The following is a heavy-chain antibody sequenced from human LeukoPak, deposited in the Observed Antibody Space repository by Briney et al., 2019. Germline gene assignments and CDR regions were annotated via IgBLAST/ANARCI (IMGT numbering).Heavy chain of an antibody. J-gene: IGHJ3*02. D-gene: IGHD3-22*01. CDR2: ITGDGYT. V-gene: IGHV3-23*01. CDR3: ANVTVDGRFAFDI. Sequence: GGSLRLSCAASGFIFNHYAMSWVRQAPGKGLEWVSSITGDGYTFYACSVKGQFTISRDNSKNTRNLKMSDPRTEDKAIDYCANVTVDGRFAFDIWGQGTKVSVSS. CDR1: GFIFNHYA.